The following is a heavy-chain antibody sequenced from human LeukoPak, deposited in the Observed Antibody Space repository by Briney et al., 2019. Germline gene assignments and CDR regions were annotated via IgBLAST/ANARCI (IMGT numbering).Heavy chain of an antibody. CDR2: IYYSGST. D-gene: IGHD6-13*01. CDR3: AREGYSTSRQNWFDP. V-gene: IGHV4-59*01. CDR1: GGSISSSY. Sequence: PETVSLTCIVSGGSISSSYWIWIRQPPGKGLEWLGYIYYSGSTNYNPSLGSRVTISADTSKNQFSLKLSSVTAADTAVYYCAREGYSTSRQNWFDPWGQGTLVTVSS. J-gene: IGHJ5*02.